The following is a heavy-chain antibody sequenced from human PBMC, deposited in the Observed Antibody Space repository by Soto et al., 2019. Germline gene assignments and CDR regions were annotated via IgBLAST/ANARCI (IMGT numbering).Heavy chain of an antibody. CDR2: INPSGST. CDR1: GGSFSGCY. CDR3: ARGNYAIVVDY. V-gene: IGHV4-34*01. D-gene: IGHD3-22*01. J-gene: IGHJ4*02. Sequence: SETLSLTCAIYGGSFSGCYWSWIRQPPGKGLEWIGEINPSGSTNYNPSLKSRVTISVDTSKNQFSLKLSSVTAADTAVYYCARGNYAIVVDYWGQGTLVTVSS.